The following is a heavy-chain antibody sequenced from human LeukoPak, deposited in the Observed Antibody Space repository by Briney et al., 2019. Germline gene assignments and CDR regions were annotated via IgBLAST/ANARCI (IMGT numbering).Heavy chain of an antibody. CDR1: GFTFSSYW. Sequence: GGSLRLSCAASGFTFSSYWMHWVRQAPGKGLVWVSRINGDGSSTIYADSVKGRFTISRDNSKNTLYLQMGSLRAEDMAVYYCARGRQGSDYWGQGTLVTVSS. V-gene: IGHV3-74*01. CDR3: ARGRQGSDY. CDR2: INGDGSST. J-gene: IGHJ4*02.